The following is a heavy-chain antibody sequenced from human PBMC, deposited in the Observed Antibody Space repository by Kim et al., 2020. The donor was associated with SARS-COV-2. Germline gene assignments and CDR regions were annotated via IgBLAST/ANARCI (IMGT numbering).Heavy chain of an antibody. CDR3: ARQLGTMIVVVINSFDY. V-gene: IGHV4-39*01. D-gene: IGHD3-22*01. J-gene: IGHJ4*02. Sequence: LESRVTIPVDTSKNQFSLKLSAVSAADTAVYYCARQLGTMIVVVINSFDYWGQGTLVTVSS.